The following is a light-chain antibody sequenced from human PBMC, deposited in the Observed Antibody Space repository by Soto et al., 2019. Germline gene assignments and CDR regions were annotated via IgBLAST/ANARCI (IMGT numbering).Light chain of an antibody. CDR2: DVT. Sequence: QSALTQPASVSGSPGQSITISCTGTSSDVGGYDYVSWYQQHPGKAPKLIIYDVTDRPSGVSDRFSGSKSGNTASLTISGLQAEDEADYYCSSYTRSNTVVFGGGTKVTVL. CDR1: SSDVGGYDY. J-gene: IGLJ2*01. V-gene: IGLV2-14*01. CDR3: SSYTRSNTVV.